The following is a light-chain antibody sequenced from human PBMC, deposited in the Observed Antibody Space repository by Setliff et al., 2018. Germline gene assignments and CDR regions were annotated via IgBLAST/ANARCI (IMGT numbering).Light chain of an antibody. CDR3: CSYTNTVPVGLI. J-gene: IGLJ2*01. CDR2: DVS. V-gene: IGLV2-14*01. Sequence: QSALTQPASVSGSPGQSITISCTGTSCDVGGYNYVSWYQQHPGKAPKLMIYDVSKRPSRVSNRFSGSKSGNTASLTISGLQADDEADYYCCSYTNTVPVGLIFGGGTKVTVL. CDR1: SCDVGGYNY.